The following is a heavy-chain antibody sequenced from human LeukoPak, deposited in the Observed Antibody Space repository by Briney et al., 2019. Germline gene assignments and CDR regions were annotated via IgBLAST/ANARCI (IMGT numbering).Heavy chain of an antibody. D-gene: IGHD4-17*01. CDR1: GGSISSYY. V-gene: IGHV4-59*08. CDR2: IYYSGST. J-gene: IGHJ6*02. CDR3: ATTVTTGPYYYYGMDV. Sequence: SETLSLACTVSGGSISSYYWSWIRQPPGKGLEWIGYIYYSGSTNYNPSLKSRVTISVDTSKNQFSLKLSSVTAADTAVYYCATTVTTGPYYYYGMDVWGQGTTVTVSS.